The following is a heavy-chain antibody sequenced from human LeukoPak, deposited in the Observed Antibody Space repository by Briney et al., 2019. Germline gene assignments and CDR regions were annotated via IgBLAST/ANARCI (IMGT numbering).Heavy chain of an antibody. CDR2: ISGSGGST. CDR3: AKLYGDYYYYYYMDV. D-gene: IGHD4-17*01. J-gene: IGHJ6*03. V-gene: IGHV3-23*01. Sequence: GGSLRLSCAASGFTFSSYSMSWVRQAPGKGLEWVSAISGSGGSTYYADSVKGRFTISRDNSKNTLYLQMNSLRAEDTAVYYCAKLYGDYYYYYYMDVWGKGTTVTASS. CDR1: GFTFSSYS.